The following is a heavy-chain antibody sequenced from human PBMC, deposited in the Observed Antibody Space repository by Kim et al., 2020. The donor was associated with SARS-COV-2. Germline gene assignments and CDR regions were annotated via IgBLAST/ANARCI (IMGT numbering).Heavy chain of an antibody. CDR3: AKIGTHGSYYY. CDR2: ISGSGGST. J-gene: IGHJ4*02. D-gene: IGHD1-26*01. V-gene: IGHV3-23*01. Sequence: VGSLRLSCAASGFTFSSYAMSWVRQAPGKGLEWVSAISGSGGSTYYADSVKGRFTISRDNSKNTLYLQMNSLRAEDTAVYYCAKIGTHGSYYYWGQGTLVTVSS. CDR1: GFTFSSYA.